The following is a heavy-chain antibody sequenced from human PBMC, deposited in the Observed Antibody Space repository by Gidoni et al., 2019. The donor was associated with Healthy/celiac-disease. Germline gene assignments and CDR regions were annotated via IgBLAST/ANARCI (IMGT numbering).Heavy chain of an antibody. CDR1: GFTFSSYA. V-gene: IGHV3-30-3*01. J-gene: IGHJ3*02. CDR2: ISYDGSNK. CDR3: AREGPAVGAFDI. Sequence: QVQLVESGGGVVQPGRSLRLSCAASGFTFSSYAMHWVRQAPGKGLEWVAVISYDGSNKYYADSVKGRFTISRDNSKNTLYLQMNSLRAEDTAVYYCAREGPAVGAFDIWGQGTMVTVSS.